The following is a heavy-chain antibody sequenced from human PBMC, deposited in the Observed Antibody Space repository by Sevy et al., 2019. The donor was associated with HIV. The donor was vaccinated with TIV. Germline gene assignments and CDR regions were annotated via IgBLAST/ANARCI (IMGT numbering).Heavy chain of an antibody. Sequence: GGSLRLSCTGSGFNFAPYAMSWVRQAPGKGLEWVAGIYGSSSGRFYGDSVRGRFTISRDNSMNILYLQMNDLRVEDTAVYFCAKDRVSGDGVWDSDHWGQGTLVTVSS. CDR1: GFNFAPYA. CDR2: IYGSSSGR. J-gene: IGHJ4*02. D-gene: IGHD2-8*01. CDR3: AKDRVSGDGVWDSDH. V-gene: IGHV3-23*05.